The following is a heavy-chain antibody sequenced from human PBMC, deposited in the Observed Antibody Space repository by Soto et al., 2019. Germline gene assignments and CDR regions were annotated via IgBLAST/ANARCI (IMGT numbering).Heavy chain of an antibody. V-gene: IGHV3-23*01. J-gene: IGHJ6*02. CDR3: AKTRGAMIYAISVYGMDV. D-gene: IGHD2-8*01. CDR1: EFSFSGFA. CDR2: ISGSADST. Sequence: EVQLLESGGGFIHPGGSMSLSGAPSEFSFSGFAMNWVRQAPGKGLAGVSIISGSADSTFYADSVKGRFTIPRDNSKSTLYLQLNSLRAEDTAVYYCAKTRGAMIYAISVYGMDVWGQGTTVTVSS.